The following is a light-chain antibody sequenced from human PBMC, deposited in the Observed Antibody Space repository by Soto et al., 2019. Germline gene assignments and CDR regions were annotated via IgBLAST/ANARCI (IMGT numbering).Light chain of an antibody. Sequence: DIVMTQSPDSLAVSLGERATINCKSSQSVLYSSNNENSLAWYQQKPGQPPKLLIYWASTRESGVPDRFSGGGSVTDFTLTISSLQADDVAVYYCQKYYSVPPTFGQGTKVEI. V-gene: IGKV4-1*01. CDR3: QKYYSVPPT. J-gene: IGKJ1*01. CDR2: WAS. CDR1: QSVLYSSNNENS.